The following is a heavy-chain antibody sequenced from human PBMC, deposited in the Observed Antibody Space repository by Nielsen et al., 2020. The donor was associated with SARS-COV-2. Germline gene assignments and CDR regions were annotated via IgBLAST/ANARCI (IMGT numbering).Heavy chain of an antibody. CDR1: GFTFSDYY. CDR3: ARSITGTTTSFDY. V-gene: IGHV3-11*03. CDR2: ISSSSYT. J-gene: IGHJ4*02. Sequence: GGSLRLSCAASGFTFSDYYMSWIRQAPGKGLEWVSYISSSSYTNYADPVKGRFTISRDNAKNSLYLQMNSLRAEDTAVYYCARSITGTTTSFDYWGQGTLVTVSS. D-gene: IGHD1-20*01.